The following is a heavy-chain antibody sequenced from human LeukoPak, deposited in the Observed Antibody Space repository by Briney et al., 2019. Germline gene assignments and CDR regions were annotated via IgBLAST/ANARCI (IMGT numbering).Heavy chain of an antibody. V-gene: IGHV1-69*13. CDR2: IIPIFGTA. CDR3: ARSXXAXCSSTSCPDRVYYYYYYMDV. J-gene: IGHJ6*03. D-gene: IGHD2-2*01. CDR1: GGTFSSYA. Sequence: SVKVSCKASGGTFSSYAISWVRQAPGQGLEWMGGIIPIFGTANYAQKFQGRVTITADESTSTAYMELSSLRSEDTAVYYCARSXXAXCSSTSCPDRVYYYYYYMDVWGKGTTVTVSS.